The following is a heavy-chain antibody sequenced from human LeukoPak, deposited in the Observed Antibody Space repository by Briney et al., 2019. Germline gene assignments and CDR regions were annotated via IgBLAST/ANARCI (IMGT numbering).Heavy chain of an antibody. D-gene: IGHD5-24*01. J-gene: IGHJ6*02. Sequence: GGSLRLSCAASGFTFSSCAMSWVRQAPGKGLEWVSDISAGTTGSTFYADSVKGRFTISRDNSKNTLYLQMNSLRAEDTAVYYCAKRESGQGYGMDVWGRGTTVSVSS. CDR2: ISAGTTGST. CDR1: GFTFSSCA. V-gene: IGHV3-23*01. CDR3: AKRESGQGYGMDV.